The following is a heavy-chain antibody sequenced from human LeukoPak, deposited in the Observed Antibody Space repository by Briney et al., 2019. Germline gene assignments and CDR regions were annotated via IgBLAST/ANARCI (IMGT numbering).Heavy chain of an antibody. CDR3: ATQVPTDPHFDY. Sequence: GGSLRLSCAASGFTFSSYAMSWVRQAPGKGLEWVSAISGSGGTTYCADSVKGRFTISRDNSKNTPYLQMNCLRAEDTAVYYCATQVPTDPHFDYWGQGILVTVPS. CDR2: ISGSGGTT. CDR1: GFTFSSYA. D-gene: IGHD4/OR15-4a*01. V-gene: IGHV3-23*01. J-gene: IGHJ4*02.